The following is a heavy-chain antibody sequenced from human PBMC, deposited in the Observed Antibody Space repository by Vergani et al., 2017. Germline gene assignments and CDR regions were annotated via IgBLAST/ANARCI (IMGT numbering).Heavy chain of an antibody. CDR3: ARGVRNYDFWSGSRYGMDV. CDR2: INRSGRT. V-gene: IGHV4-34*01. Sequence: QVQLQQWGAGLLKPSETLSLTCAVYGGSFSGYYWNLIRQPPGKGLEWIGEINRSGRTNYNPSLNSRVTISVDTSKNQFSLKLSSVTAADTAVYYCARGVRNYDFWSGSRYGMDVWGQGTTVTVSS. CDR1: GGSFSGYY. J-gene: IGHJ6*02. D-gene: IGHD3-3*01.